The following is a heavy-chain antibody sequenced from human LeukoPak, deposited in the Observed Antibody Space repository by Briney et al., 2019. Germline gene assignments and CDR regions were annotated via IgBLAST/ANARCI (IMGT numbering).Heavy chain of an antibody. Sequence: PGGSLRLSCAASGFIFRTYGMNWVRQAPGKRLEYVSGITAGGGNTYYADSLKGRFTISRDDSKYTVFLQMNSLRVEDTAVYYCAKGAYGVGGALDYWGRGSLVTVS. V-gene: IGHV3-23*01. CDR1: GFIFRTYG. CDR2: ITAGGGNT. CDR3: AKGAYGVGGALDY. J-gene: IGHJ4*02. D-gene: IGHD2-21*01.